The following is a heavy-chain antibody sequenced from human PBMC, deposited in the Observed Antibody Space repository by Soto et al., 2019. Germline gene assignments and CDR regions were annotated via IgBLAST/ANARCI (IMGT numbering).Heavy chain of an antibody. CDR3: AREGGDGYLY. V-gene: IGHV3-21*01. CDR2: ISSSSSYI. Sequence: GGSRLLSCPPSAFPQSSFAMILVRQAPGKGLEWVSSISSSSSYIYYADSVKGRFTISRNNAKNSLYLQMNSLRAEDTAVYYCAREGGDGYLYWGQGTLVIIAS. D-gene: IGHD5-12*01. J-gene: IGHJ4*02. CDR1: AFPQSSFA.